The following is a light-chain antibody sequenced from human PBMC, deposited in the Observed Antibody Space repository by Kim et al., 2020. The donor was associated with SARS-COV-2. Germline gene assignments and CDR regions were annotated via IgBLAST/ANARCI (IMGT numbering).Light chain of an antibody. V-gene: IGKV4-1*01. J-gene: IGKJ1*01. CDR3: QQYYYGPRT. CDR1: QSLLYKSNSKNY. CDR2: WAS. Sequence: AAINCKSSQSLLYKSNSKNYLIWFQQKPGQPPKLPISWASSRESGVPDRFSGNGSGTDFSLTITSLQAEDVAVYYCQQYYYGPRTFGQGTKVDIK.